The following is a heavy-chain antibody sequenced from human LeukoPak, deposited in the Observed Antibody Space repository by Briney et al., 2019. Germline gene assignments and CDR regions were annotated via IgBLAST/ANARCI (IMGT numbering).Heavy chain of an antibody. CDR2: IYHSGST. J-gene: IGHJ3*02. D-gene: IGHD4-23*01. V-gene: IGHV4-30-2*01. CDR1: GGSISSGGFS. Sequence: SQTLSFTCAVSGGSISSGGFSWSWIRQPPGKGLECIGYIYHSGSTYYNPSLKSRVTISADRSKNQFSLKLTSVTAADTAVYYCARGADYGGNPTRNAFDIWGQGTVVTVSS. CDR3: ARGADYGGNPTRNAFDI.